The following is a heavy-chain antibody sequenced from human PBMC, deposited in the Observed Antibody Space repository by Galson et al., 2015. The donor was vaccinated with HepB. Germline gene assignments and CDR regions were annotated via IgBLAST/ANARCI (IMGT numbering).Heavy chain of an antibody. Sequence: SLRLSCAASGFTLTSYAMHWVRQAPGKGLEWLAVTSYDGSRQRYADSIKGRFTISRDISKNTLYLQMNSLRADDTAVYYCARDDILAGYWIDSWGQGTLVTVSS. CDR1: GFTLTSYA. CDR3: ARDDILAGYWIDS. CDR2: TSYDGSRQ. D-gene: IGHD3-9*01. V-gene: IGHV3-30*03. J-gene: IGHJ4*02.